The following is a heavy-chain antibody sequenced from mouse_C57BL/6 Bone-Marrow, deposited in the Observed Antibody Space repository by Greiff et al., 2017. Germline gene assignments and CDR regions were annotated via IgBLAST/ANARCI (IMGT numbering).Heavy chain of an antibody. CDR2: ISGGGGNT. Sequence: DVKLVESGGGLVKPGGSLKLSCAGSGFTFSSYTMSWVRQTPEKRLQWVAAISGGGGNTYYPDSVKGRFTISRDNDKNILYLQMSSLRSEDTALYYCSRQVTTVLATKYFDVWGTGTTVTVSS. J-gene: IGHJ1*03. CDR3: SRQVTTVLATKYFDV. D-gene: IGHD1-1*01. CDR1: GFTFSSYT. V-gene: IGHV5-9*01.